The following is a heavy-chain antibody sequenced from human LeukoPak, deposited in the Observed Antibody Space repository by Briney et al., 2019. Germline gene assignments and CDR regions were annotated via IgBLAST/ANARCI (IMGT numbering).Heavy chain of an antibody. Sequence: GGSLRLSCAASGFTFSSYGMNWVRQAPGKGLEWVSSITSSGSYIYYADSVKGRFTISRDNAKNSLYLQMNSLRAEDTAVYYCARDLPLEWVARPDYWGQGTLVTVSS. J-gene: IGHJ4*02. D-gene: IGHD5-12*01. CDR1: GFTFSSYG. CDR2: ITSSGSYI. CDR3: ARDLPLEWVARPDY. V-gene: IGHV3-21*01.